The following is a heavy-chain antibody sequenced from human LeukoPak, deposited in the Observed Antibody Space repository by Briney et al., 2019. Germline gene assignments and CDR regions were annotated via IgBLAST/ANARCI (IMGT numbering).Heavy chain of an antibody. CDR2: ISYDGTNK. V-gene: IGHV3-30-3*01. J-gene: IGHJ4*02. D-gene: IGHD5-12*01. Sequence: PGRSLRLSCAASGFPFSNYAMHWVRQAPGKGLEWVAVISYDGTNKYYADSVKGRFTISRDNSKNTLYLQMSSLRAEDTAVYYCARDRSSYEYYFDYWGQGTLVTVPS. CDR1: GFPFSNYA. CDR3: ARDRSSYEYYFDY.